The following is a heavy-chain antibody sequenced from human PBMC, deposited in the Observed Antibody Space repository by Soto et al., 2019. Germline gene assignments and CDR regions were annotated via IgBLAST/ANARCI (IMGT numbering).Heavy chain of an antibody. CDR1: GGTFSSYA. D-gene: IGHD1-7*01. CDR3: ARGGVELRSPTHPNFDY. CDR2: ITPIFGTA. J-gene: IGHJ4*01. Sequence: SVKVSCKASGGTFSSYAISWVRQAPGQGLEWMGGITPIFGTANYAQKFQGRVTITADESTSTAYMELSSLRSEDTAVYYCARGGVELRSPTHPNFDYWGQGTLVTVSS. V-gene: IGHV1-69*13.